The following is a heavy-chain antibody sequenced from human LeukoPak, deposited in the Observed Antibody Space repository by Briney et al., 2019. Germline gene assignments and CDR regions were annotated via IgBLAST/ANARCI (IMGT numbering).Heavy chain of an antibody. CDR1: GGSISSGSYY. CDR2: IYYREST. V-gene: IGHV4-61*01. CDR3: ARDRYYYESSGYLFDY. Sequence: PSQTLSLTSTVSGGSISSGSYYCSSIRHPPGKGLEWIGYIYYRESTNYHPSLKSRVTISVDTSKNQFSLKLSSVPAADTAVYYCARDRYYYESSGYLFDYWGQGTLVTVSS. J-gene: IGHJ4*02. D-gene: IGHD3-22*01.